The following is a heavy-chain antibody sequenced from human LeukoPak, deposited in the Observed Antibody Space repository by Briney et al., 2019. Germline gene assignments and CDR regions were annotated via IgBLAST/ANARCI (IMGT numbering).Heavy chain of an antibody. CDR2: IIPIFGTA. V-gene: IGHV1-69*01. CDR3: ARAGRGYSGYVPFDY. CDR1: GGTFSSYA. D-gene: IGHD5-12*01. Sequence: ASVKVSCKASGGTFSSYAISWVRQAPGQGLEWMGGIIPIFGTAHYAQKFQGRVTITADESTSTAYMELSSLRSEDTAVYYCARAGRGYSGYVPFDYWGQGTLVTVSS. J-gene: IGHJ4*02.